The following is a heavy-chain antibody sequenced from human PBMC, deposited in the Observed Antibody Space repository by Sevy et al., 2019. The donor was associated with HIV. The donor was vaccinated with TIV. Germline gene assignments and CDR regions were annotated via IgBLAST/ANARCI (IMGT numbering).Heavy chain of an antibody. Sequence: GGSLRLSCAASGFIFSDAWLSWVRQGPGKGLEWVGRVRSKGDGGTEEYATPVKRRFIIARDDSKNMLYLQMNNLKIEDTGVYYCTTEGADWGQGTRVTVSS. CDR2: VRSKGDGGTE. CDR1: GFIFSDAW. CDR3: TTEGAD. J-gene: IGHJ4*02. V-gene: IGHV3-15*01.